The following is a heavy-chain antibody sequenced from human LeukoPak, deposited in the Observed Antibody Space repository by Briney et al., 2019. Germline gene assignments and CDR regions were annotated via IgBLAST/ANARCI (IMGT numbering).Heavy chain of an antibody. D-gene: IGHD6-13*01. CDR1: GGSISSSSYC. V-gene: IGHV4-39*01. CDR2: IYYSGST. Sequence: SETLPLTCTVSGGSISSSSYCWGWIRQPPGKGLEWIGSIYYSGSTYYDPSLKSRVTISVDTSKNQFSLKLSSVTAADTAVYYCSSIAAAGNYWGQGTLVTVSS. CDR3: SSIAAAGNY. J-gene: IGHJ4*02.